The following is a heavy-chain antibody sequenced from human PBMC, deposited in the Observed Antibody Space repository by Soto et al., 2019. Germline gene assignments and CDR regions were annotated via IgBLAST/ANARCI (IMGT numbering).Heavy chain of an antibody. D-gene: IGHD3-22*01. CDR2: ISNDGINK. J-gene: IGHJ4*02. CDR1: RFTFKKYG. V-gene: IGHV3-30*03. CDR3: AGCHYYASSGYYPL. Sequence: GVCLRLSCAASRFTFKKYGIHWVRQPPGKGLEGGAIISNDGINKYYADSVKGRFTISRDNSKNTRYLQMNSLRAEGTAGYYCAGCHYYASSGYYPLWGQGTLVTVSS.